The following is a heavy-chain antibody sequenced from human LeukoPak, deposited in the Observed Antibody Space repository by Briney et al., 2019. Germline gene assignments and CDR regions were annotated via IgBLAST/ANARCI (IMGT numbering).Heavy chain of an antibody. CDR3: AKGATSAYFSPLDS. CDR2: ITNGGGNT. D-gene: IGHD3-22*01. CDR1: GFTFSNYA. J-gene: IGHJ4*02. Sequence: GGSLRLSCGASGFTFSNYAISWVRQAPGKGLEWVSGITNGGGNTNYADSVKVRFTISRDNAKNTLYLQMDSLRAEDTAIYYCAKGATSAYFSPLDSWGQGTLVTVSS. V-gene: IGHV3-23*01.